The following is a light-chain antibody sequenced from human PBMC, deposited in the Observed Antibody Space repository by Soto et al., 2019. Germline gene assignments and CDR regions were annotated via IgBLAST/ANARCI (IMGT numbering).Light chain of an antibody. V-gene: IGKV3-15*01. CDR2: GAS. CDR3: QQYNNWPPWT. Sequence: EIVMTQSPATLSVSPGERATLSCRASQSVSSNLAWYQQKPGQAPRLLIYGASTRATGIPARFSGSGSGTEFTLTISSVQSGDFAVYYSQQYNNWPPWTCGRGTKVEIK. J-gene: IGKJ1*01. CDR1: QSVSSN.